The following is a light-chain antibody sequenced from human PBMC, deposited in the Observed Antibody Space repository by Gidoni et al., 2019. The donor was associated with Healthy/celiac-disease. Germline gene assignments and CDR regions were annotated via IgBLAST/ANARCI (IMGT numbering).Light chain of an antibody. J-gene: IGLJ2*01. CDR1: SSDVGGYNY. CDR3: SSYTSSSTYVV. CDR2: EVS. V-gene: IGLV2-14*01. Sequence: QSALTQPASVSGSPGQSITISCTGTSSDVGGYNYVSWYQQHPGKAPNLMIYEVSNRPSGVSNRFSGSKSGNTASLTISGLQAEDEADYYCSSYTSSSTYVVFGGGTKLTVL.